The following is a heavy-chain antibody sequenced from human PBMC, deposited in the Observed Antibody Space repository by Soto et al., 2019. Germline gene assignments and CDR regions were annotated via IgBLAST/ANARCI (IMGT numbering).Heavy chain of an antibody. CDR2: IKQDGSEK. D-gene: IGHD3-22*01. CDR3: ARDFHSSSYYYFPDYFDY. V-gene: IGHV3-7*03. J-gene: IGHJ4*02. Sequence: PVGSLRLSCAASGFTFSSYWMSWVRQAPGKGLEWVANIKQDGSEKYYVDSVKGRFTISRDNAKNSLYLQMNSLRAEDTAVYYCARDFHSSSYYYFPDYFDYWGQGTLVNVSS. CDR1: GFTFSSYW.